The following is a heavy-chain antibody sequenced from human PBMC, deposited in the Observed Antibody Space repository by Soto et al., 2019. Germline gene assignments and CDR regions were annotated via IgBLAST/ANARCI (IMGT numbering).Heavy chain of an antibody. J-gene: IGHJ3*02. CDR1: GGSFSGYY. V-gene: IGHV4-34*01. D-gene: IGHD3-22*01. CDR3: ARRQYDSSGYHDAFDI. CDR2: INHSGST. Sequence: SETLSLTCAVYGGSFSGYYWSWIRQPPGKGLEWIGEINHSGSTNYNPSLKSRVTISVDTSKNQFSLKLSSVTAADTAVYYCARRQYDSSGYHDAFDIWGQGTMVTVSS.